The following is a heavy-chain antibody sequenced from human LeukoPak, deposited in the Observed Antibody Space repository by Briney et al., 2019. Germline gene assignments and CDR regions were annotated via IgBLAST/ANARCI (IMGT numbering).Heavy chain of an antibody. CDR3: ARDMVEHNSYGYYYYGMDV. J-gene: IGHJ6*02. CDR2: IYSGGST. D-gene: IGHD5-18*01. CDR1: GFTVSSSQ. Sequence: GGSLRLSCAASGFTVSSSQMSWVRQAPGKGLEWVSVIYSGGSTYYADSVRGRFTISRHNSKNTLFLQMNSLRGEDTAVYYCARDMVEHNSYGYYYYGMDVWGQGTTVTVSS. V-gene: IGHV3-53*04.